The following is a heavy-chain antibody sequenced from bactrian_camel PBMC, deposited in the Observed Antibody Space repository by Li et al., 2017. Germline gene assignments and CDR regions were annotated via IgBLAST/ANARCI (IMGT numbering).Heavy chain of an antibody. Sequence: HVQLVESGGGSVQTGGSLRLSCQASSVTYSVYCMGWFRQAPKKEREAVATLDKDGDTGYADSVKGRFTVSKDNTKNTLYLQMNNLQPEDTAMYYCHLAVNCYSAFDFLRATYDRTYRGQGTQVTVS. CDR2: LDKDGDT. J-gene: IGHJ4*01. CDR3: HLAVNCYSAFDFLRATYDRTY. CDR1: SVTYSVYC. D-gene: IGHD3*01. V-gene: IGHV3S26*01.